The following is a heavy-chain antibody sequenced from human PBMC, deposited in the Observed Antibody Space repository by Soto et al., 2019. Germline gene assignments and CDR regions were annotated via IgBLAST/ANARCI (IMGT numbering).Heavy chain of an antibody. CDR3: ARDSTTVVTVIVY. D-gene: IGHD4-17*01. CDR1: GFTFSSYG. CDR2: IWYDGSNK. J-gene: IGHJ4*02. Sequence: QVQLVESGGGVVQPGRSLRLSCAASGFTFSSYGMHWVRQAPGKGLEWVAVIWYDGSNKYYADSVKGRFTISRDNSKNTLYLQMNSLRAEDTAVYYCARDSTTVVTVIVYWGQGTLVTVSS. V-gene: IGHV3-33*01.